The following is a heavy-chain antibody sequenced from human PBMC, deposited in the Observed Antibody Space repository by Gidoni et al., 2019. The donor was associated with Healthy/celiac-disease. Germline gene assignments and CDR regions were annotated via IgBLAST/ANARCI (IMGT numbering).Heavy chain of an antibody. Sequence: EVQLVESGGGLVQPGGSLRLSCAASGFTFRGYWMSWVRQAPGKGLEWVANIKQDGSEKYYVDSVKGRFTISRDNAKNSLYLQMNSLRAEDTAVYYCARAGTYYYGSGSYCDYWGQGTLVTVSS. CDR3: ARAGTYYYGSGSYCDY. CDR1: GFTFRGYW. D-gene: IGHD3-10*01. CDR2: IKQDGSEK. V-gene: IGHV3-7*01. J-gene: IGHJ4*02.